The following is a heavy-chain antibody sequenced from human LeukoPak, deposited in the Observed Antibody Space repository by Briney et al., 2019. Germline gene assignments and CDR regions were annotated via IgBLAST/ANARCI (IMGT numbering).Heavy chain of an antibody. CDR3: ASSVAGTRYYFDY. V-gene: IGHV3-7*01. Sequence: PGGSLRLSCAASGFTFSSYWMSWVRQAPGKGLEWVASIKQDGSEKYYVDSVKGRFTISRDNAKNSLYLQMNSLRAEDTAVYYCASSVAGTRYYFDYWGQGTLVTVSS. CDR1: GFTFSSYW. J-gene: IGHJ4*02. CDR2: IKQDGSEK. D-gene: IGHD6-19*01.